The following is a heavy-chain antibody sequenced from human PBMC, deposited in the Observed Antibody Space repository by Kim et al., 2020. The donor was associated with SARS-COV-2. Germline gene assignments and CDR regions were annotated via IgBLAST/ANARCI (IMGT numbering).Heavy chain of an antibody. V-gene: IGHV4-34*01. D-gene: IGHD3-9*01. Sequence: NSSRSLESRVTISIDTSKNHFSLKLSSVTDTDTAIYYCAGVIGYRNNWFDPWGQGTLVTVSS. J-gene: IGHJ5*02. CDR3: AGVIGYRNNWFDP.